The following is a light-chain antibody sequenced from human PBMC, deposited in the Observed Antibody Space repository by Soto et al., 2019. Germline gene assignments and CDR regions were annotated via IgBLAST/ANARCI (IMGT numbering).Light chain of an antibody. J-gene: IGKJ3*01. CDR2: GAS. CDR3: QQYNNWPPLT. CDR1: QSVSSN. V-gene: IGKV3-15*01. Sequence: EIVMTQSPATLSVSPGERATLSCRASQSVSSNLAWYQQKPGQAHRLLIYGASTRATGIPARFSGSGSGTEFTLTISSLQSEDFAVYYCQQYNNWPPLTFGPGTKVDIK.